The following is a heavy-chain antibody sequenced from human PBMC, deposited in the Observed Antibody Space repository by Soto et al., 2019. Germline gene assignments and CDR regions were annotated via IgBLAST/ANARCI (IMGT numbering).Heavy chain of an antibody. V-gene: IGHV4-4*07. CDR2: IYTSGST. Sequence: SETLSLTCTASGGTISSYYWSWVRQPAGKGLEWIGSIYTSGSTNYNPSLKSRVTMSVDTSKNQFSLKLSSVTAADTAVYYCAREGPYSSSWYNWFDPWGQGTLVTVSS. CDR1: GGTISSYY. D-gene: IGHD6-13*01. J-gene: IGHJ5*02. CDR3: AREGPYSSSWYNWFDP.